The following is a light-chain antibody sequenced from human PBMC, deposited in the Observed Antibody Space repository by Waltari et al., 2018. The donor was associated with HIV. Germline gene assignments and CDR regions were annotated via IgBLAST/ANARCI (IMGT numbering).Light chain of an antibody. J-gene: IGKJ1*01. CDR2: GAS. Sequence: EIVLTQSPGTLSLSPGDRATLSCRASQSLSSSYLAWYQQRPGQAPRLLIYGASSRAPGIPDKFSGSGSGTDFTLTISRLEPADFALYYCQQYARSPWTFGQGTKVEIK. CDR3: QQYARSPWT. V-gene: IGKV3-20*01. CDR1: QSLSSSY.